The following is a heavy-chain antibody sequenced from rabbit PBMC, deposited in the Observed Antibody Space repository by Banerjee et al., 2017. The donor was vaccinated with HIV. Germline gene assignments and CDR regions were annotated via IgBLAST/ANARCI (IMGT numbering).Heavy chain of an antibody. J-gene: IGHJ6*01. Sequence: QSLEESGGDLVKPGASLALTCTASGFSFSNNFYMCWVRQAPGKGLEWIACIYVGSSGTTYYANWARGRFTISKTSSTTVTLQMTSLTAADTATYFCARGDDSSGWGLYFWGQGTLVTVS. CDR3: ARGDDSSGWGLYF. V-gene: IGHV1S40*01. CDR2: IYVGSSGTT. D-gene: IGHD4-1*01. CDR1: GFSFSNNFY.